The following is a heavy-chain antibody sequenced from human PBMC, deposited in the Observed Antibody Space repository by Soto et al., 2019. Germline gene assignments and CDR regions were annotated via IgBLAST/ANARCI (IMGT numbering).Heavy chain of an antibody. V-gene: IGHV4-34*01. CDR3: ARDRQRGYCTGGSCYSAFDY. D-gene: IGHD2-15*01. CDR2: VDQSGST. J-gene: IGHJ4*02. CDR1: GGSFSGYY. Sequence: QVQLQQWGAGLLKPSETLSLTCAIYGGSFSGYYWSWIRQPPGMGLEWIGEVDQSGSTNYNPALKSRVIISGDTSKNQFSLKLNSVTAADTAVYYCARDRQRGYCTGGSCYSAFDYWGQGALVTVSS.